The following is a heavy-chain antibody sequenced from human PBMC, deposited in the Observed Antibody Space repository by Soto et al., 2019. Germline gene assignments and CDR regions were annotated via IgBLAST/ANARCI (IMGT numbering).Heavy chain of an antibody. CDR2: INPNSGDT. D-gene: IGHD3-10*01. Sequence: PLASVKVSCKASGYIFTGYHIHWVRQAPGRGLEWMGWINPNSGDTEYAQNFQGRVTMTRDTSFNLVYMEMSGLMSDDTAVYYCARDARGKRGFEEMDIWGQGTTVTVSS. CDR1: GYIFTGYH. V-gene: IGHV1-2*02. J-gene: IGHJ6*02. CDR3: ARDARGKRGFEEMDI.